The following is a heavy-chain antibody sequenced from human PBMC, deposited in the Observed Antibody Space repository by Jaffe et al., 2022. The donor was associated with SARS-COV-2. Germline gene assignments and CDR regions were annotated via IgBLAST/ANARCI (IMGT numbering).Heavy chain of an antibody. CDR3: ARDLVYYDVGDYYYGMDV. CDR2: IWYDGSNK. J-gene: IGHJ6*02. D-gene: IGHD3-22*01. V-gene: IGHV3-33*01. Sequence: QVQLVESGGGVVQPGRSLRLSCAASGFTFSSYGMHWVRQAPGKGLEWVAVIWYDGSNKYYADSVKGRFTISRDNSKNTLYLQMNSLRAEDTAVYYCARDLVYYDVGDYYYGMDVWGQGTTVTVSS. CDR1: GFTFSSYG.